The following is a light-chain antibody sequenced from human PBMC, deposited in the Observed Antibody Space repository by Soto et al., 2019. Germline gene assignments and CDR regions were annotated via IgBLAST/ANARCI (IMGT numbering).Light chain of an antibody. CDR1: QSLLHTNAYNY. J-gene: IGKJ5*01. CDR2: LGS. CDR3: MQALETPT. Sequence: DILMTKSPLSLPVTPGEPASISCTSSQSLLHTNAYNYVDWYLQKPGQSPQLLIYLGSNRASGVPDRFSGSGSGTDFTLKISRVEAEDVGVYYCMQALETPTFGQGTRLEIK. V-gene: IGKV2-28*01.